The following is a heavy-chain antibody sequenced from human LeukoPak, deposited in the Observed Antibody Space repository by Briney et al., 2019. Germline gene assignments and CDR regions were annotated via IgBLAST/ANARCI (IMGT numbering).Heavy chain of an antibody. CDR3: ARGYSSSWYSNWFDP. V-gene: IGHV1-2*02. J-gene: IGHJ5*02. D-gene: IGHD6-13*01. CDR2: INPNSGGT. CDR1: GYTFTGYY. Sequence: ASVKVSCKASGYTFTGYYMHWVRQAPGQGLEWMGWINPNSGGTNYAQKFQGRVTMTRDTSISTAYMELSRLRSDDTAVYYCARGYSSSWYSNWFDPWGQGTLVTVSS.